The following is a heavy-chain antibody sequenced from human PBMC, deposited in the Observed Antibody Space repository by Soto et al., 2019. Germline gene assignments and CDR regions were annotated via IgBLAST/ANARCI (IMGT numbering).Heavy chain of an antibody. Sequence: HPGGSLRLSCAASGFTFSDYSLNWVRQAPGKGLEWVSTISGTGGSTYYADSVKGRFTISRDNSKNTLYLQMNSLRSEDTAVYYCARGGYSRIDSWYEALGYWGQGTLVTVSS. CDR3: ARGGYSRIDSWYEALGY. CDR2: ISGTGGST. CDR1: GFTFSDYS. V-gene: IGHV3-23*01. D-gene: IGHD6-13*01. J-gene: IGHJ4*02.